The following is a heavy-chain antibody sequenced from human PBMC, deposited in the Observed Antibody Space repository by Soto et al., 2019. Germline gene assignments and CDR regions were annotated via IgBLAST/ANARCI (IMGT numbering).Heavy chain of an antibody. V-gene: IGHV3-33*01. CDR3: ARGYAVVAARSFDY. J-gene: IGHJ4*02. CDR2: IWYDGSNK. Sequence: GGSLRLSCAASGFTFSSYGMHWVRQAPGKGLEWVAVIWYDGSNKYYADSVKGRFTISRDNSKNTLYLQMNSLRAEDTAVYYCARGYAVVAARSFDYWGQGTLVTVSS. D-gene: IGHD2-15*01. CDR1: GFTFSSYG.